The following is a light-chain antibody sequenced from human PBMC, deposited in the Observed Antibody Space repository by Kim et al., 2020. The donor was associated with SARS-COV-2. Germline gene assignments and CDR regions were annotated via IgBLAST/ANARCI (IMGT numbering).Light chain of an antibody. CDR2: RNN. V-gene: IGLV1-47*01. Sequence: ELTQPPSASGTPGQRVTISCSGSSSNIGSNYVYWYQQLPGTAPKLLIYRNNQRPSGVPDRFSGSKSGTSASLAISGLRSEDEADYYCAAWDDSMSGWVLGGGTQLTDL. J-gene: IGLJ3*02. CDR1: SSNIGSNY. CDR3: AAWDDSMSGWV.